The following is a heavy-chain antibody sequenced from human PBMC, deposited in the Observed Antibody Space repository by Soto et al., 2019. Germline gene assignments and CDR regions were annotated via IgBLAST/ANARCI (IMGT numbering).Heavy chain of an antibody. Sequence: EVQLVGCGGGLVQPGWSLRLSCVASGFTFRTYWMTWVRQAPGKGLEWVANIKQDGSEKYYVDSVRGRFAISRDNAKDSLYLQMNSLRVEDTAVYYCARDGLYCTYANCRGDAYDVWDQGTMVTVSS. CDR3: ARDGLYCTYANCRGDAYDV. D-gene: IGHD2-8*01. V-gene: IGHV3-7*04. J-gene: IGHJ3*01. CDR2: IKQDGSEK. CDR1: GFTFRTYW.